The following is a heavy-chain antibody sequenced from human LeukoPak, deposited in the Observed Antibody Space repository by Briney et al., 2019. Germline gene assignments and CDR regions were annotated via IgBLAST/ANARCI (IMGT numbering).Heavy chain of an antibody. Sequence: GGSLRLSCAASGFTFSSYAMSWVRQAPGKGLKWVSAISGSGGSTYYADSVKGRFTISRDNSKNSLYLQMNSLRAEDTAVYYCARTRGVGLRSEHYFDYWGQGTLVTVSS. CDR1: GFTFSSYA. J-gene: IGHJ4*02. CDR3: ARTRGVGLRSEHYFDY. CDR2: ISGSGGST. D-gene: IGHD4-17*01. V-gene: IGHV3-23*01.